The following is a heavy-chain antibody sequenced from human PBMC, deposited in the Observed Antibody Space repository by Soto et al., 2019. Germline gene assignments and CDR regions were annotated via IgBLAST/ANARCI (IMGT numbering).Heavy chain of an antibody. J-gene: IGHJ1*01. CDR1: GFTCDDYA. Sequence: EVQLVESGGGLVQPGRSLRLSCAASGFTCDDYAMHWVRQVPGKGLEWVSGINWNRGSICYGDSVKGRLAISRVNAKMPLQVQMNSLGGEDTACYYGVKDASIIGWGVQFRHWGQGPRVTVSS. CDR3: VKDASIIGWGVQFRH. D-gene: IGHD2-8*01. CDR2: INWNRGSI. V-gene: IGHV3-9*01.